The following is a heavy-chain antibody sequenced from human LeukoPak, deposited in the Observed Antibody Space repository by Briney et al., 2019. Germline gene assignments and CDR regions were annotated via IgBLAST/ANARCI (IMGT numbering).Heavy chain of an antibody. J-gene: IGHJ6*04. Sequence: GGSLRLSCAASGFTFSNYNMNWVRQAPGKGLEWVSHISSSGRSKYYADSVRGRFATSRDNVWNSLYLQMNSLRAEDTAVYYCARRITISGVGYMDVWGKGTTVTVSP. CDR1: GFTFSNYN. CDR3: ARRITISGVGYMDV. CDR2: ISSSGRSK. V-gene: IGHV3-48*01. D-gene: IGHD3-3*01.